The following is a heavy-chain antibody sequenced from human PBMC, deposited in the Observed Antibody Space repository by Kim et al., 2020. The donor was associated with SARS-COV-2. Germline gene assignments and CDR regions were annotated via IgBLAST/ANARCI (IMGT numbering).Heavy chain of an antibody. J-gene: IGHJ4*02. CDR3: AREPARLLYFDS. V-gene: IGHV1-46*01. D-gene: IGHD2-21*01. Sequence: AQRVQGRVNMTRDTSTSKVYLELSSLRSADTAMYYCAREPARLLYFDSWGQGTLVTVSS.